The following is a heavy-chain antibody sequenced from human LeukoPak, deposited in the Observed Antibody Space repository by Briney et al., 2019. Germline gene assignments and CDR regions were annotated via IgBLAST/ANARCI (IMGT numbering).Heavy chain of an antibody. J-gene: IGHJ4*02. D-gene: IGHD3-9*01. V-gene: IGHV1-3*01. CDR2: INAANGNT. CDR3: ARGHIFLAGNEGLDY. Sequence: GASVKVSCKTSGYTFNSFVIHWVRQAPGQRLEWMGWINAANGNTKYLPKFQDRVTITSDTSASTAYMELNSLRFEDTAIYYCARGHIFLAGNEGLDYWGQGTLVTASS. CDR1: GYTFNSFV.